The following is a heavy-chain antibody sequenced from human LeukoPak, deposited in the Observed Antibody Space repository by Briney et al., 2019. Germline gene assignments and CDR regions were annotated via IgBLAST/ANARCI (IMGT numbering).Heavy chain of an antibody. D-gene: IGHD1-26*01. V-gene: IGHV3-21*01. CDR3: AREYSGSYRTFDY. CDR2: ISSSSSYI. Sequence: GGSLRLSCAASGFTFSSYSMNWVRQAPGKGLEWVSSISSSSSYIYYADSVKGRFTISRDNAKNSLYLQMNSLRAEDAAVYYCAREYSGSYRTFDYWGQGTLVTVSS. J-gene: IGHJ4*02. CDR1: GFTFSSYS.